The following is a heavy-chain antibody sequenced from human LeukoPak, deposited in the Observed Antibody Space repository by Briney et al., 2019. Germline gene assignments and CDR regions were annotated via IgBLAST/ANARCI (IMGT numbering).Heavy chain of an antibody. CDR2: ISGSGAST. CDR3: GKNRYSGSLSPFDI. D-gene: IGHD1-26*01. V-gene: IGHV3-23*01. CDR1: GFTFSTNA. Sequence: GGSLRLSCLTSGFTFSTNAMSWVRQAPGKGLEWISGISGSGASTYYADSVKGRFTISRDNSKNTLYLQMNSLRAEDTAVYYCGKNRYSGSLSPFDIWGQGTMVTVSS. J-gene: IGHJ3*02.